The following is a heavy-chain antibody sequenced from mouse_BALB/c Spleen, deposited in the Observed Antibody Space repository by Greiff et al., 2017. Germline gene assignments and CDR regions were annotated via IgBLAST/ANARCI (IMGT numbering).Heavy chain of an antibody. J-gene: IGHJ2*01. D-gene: IGHD1-1*01. Sequence: EVQRVESGGGLVQPGGSRKLSCAASGFTFSSFGMHWVRQAPEKGLEWVAYISSGSSTIYYADTVKGRFTISRDNPKNTLFLQMTSLRSEDTAMYYCARDYSYYFDYWGQGTTLTVSS. V-gene: IGHV5-17*02. CDR1: GFTFSSFG. CDR2: ISSGSSTI. CDR3: ARDYSYYFDY.